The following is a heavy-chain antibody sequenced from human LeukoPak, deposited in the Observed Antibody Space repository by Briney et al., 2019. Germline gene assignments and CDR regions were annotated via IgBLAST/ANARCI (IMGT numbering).Heavy chain of an antibody. CDR2: MSFDGSNK. CDR1: GFTFNTYG. V-gene: IGHV3-30*03. J-gene: IGHJ1*01. Sequence: GGSLRLSCAASGFTFNTYGMHWVRHAPGKGMEWVATMSFDGSNKYYADSVKGRFTISRDNSKNTVYLQMNSLRAEDTAVYYCARGWDYYDSSGYLVWGQGTLATVSS. CDR3: ARGWDYYDSSGYLV. D-gene: IGHD3-22*01.